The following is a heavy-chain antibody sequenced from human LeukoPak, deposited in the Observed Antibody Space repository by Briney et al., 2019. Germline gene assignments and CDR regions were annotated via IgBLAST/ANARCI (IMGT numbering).Heavy chain of an antibody. J-gene: IGHJ4*02. CDR1: GGSISSYY. V-gene: IGHV4-59*01. CDR3: ARGYDFWSGYYLGY. D-gene: IGHD3-3*01. Sequence: PSETLSLTCTVSGGSISSYYWSWIRQPPGKGLEWIGYIYYSGSTNYNPSLKSRVTISVDTSKNQFSLKLSSVTAADMAVYYCARGYDFWSGYYLGYWGQGTLVTVSS. CDR2: IYYSGST.